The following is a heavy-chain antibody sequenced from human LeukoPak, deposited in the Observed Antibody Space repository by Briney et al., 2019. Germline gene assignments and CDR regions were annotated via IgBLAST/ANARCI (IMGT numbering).Heavy chain of an antibody. CDR3: ASLNLMVRGNSYYFDY. CDR2: IYYSGST. D-gene: IGHD3-10*01. V-gene: IGHV4-59*01. J-gene: IGHJ4*02. CDR1: GGSISSYY. Sequence: SETLSLTCTVSGGSISSYYWSWIRQPPGKGLEWIGYIYYSGSTNYNPSLKSRVTISVDTSKNQFSLKLSSVTAADTAVYYCASLNLMVRGNSYYFDYWGQGTLVTVSS.